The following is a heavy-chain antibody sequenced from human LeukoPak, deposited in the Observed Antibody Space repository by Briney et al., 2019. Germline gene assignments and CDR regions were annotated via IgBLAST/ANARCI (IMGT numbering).Heavy chain of an antibody. CDR1: YGAISDISYY. CDR3: ASASYDVLGAHFDY. D-gene: IGHD3-9*01. CDR2: IYYSGRT. Sequence: SETLSLTCTVSYGAISDISYYWGGSRQPPGEGLGWSGSIYYSGRTYYNSSLKSRATISVDTSKNHFSLKVTSVPAAETAVYYCASASYDVLGAHFDYWGQGTMVTVSS. J-gene: IGHJ4*02. V-gene: IGHV4-39*02.